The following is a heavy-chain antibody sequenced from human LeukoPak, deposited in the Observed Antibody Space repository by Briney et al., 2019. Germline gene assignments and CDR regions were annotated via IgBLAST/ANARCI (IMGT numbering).Heavy chain of an antibody. V-gene: IGHV4-61*01. CDR1: GGSVSSGSYY. CDR3: ARGRITGTSGLVGLDY. CDR2: IYYSGST. D-gene: IGHD1-20*01. J-gene: IGHJ4*02. Sequence: PSETLSLTCTVSGGSVSSGSYYWSWIRQPPGKGLEWIGYIYYSGSTYYNPSLKSRVTISVDTSKNQFSLKLSSVTAADTAVYYCARGRITGTSGLVGLDYWGQGTLVTVSS.